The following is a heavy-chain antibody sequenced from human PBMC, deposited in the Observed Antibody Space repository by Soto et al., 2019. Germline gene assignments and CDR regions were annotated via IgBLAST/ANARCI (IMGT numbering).Heavy chain of an antibody. V-gene: IGHV5-51*01. CDR2: IYPGDSDT. CDR3: ARLLSAVAPTEYGMDF. Sequence: GESLKISCKGSGNSFTSYWIGWVRQMPGKGLEWMGIIYPGDSDTRYSPSFQGQVTISADKSISTAYLQWSSLKASDTAMYYCARLLSAVAPTEYGMDFWGQGTTVTVSS. D-gene: IGHD6-19*01. CDR1: GNSFTSYW. J-gene: IGHJ6*02.